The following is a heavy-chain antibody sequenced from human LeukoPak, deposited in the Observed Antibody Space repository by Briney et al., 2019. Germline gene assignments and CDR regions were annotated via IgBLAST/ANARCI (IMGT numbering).Heavy chain of an antibody. CDR3: AKGSYSYYYYYMDV. V-gene: IGHV3-23*01. CDR1: GFTFSSYS. J-gene: IGHJ6*03. CDR2: ISGSGGST. D-gene: IGHD1-26*01. Sequence: GGSLRLSCAASGFTFSSYSMNWVRQAPGKGLEWVSAISGSGGSTYYADSVKGRFTISRDNSKNTLYLQMNSLRAEDTAVYYCAKGSYSYYYYYMDVWGKGTTVTISS.